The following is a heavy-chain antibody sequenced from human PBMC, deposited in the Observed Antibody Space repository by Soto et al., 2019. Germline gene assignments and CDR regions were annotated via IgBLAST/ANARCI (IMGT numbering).Heavy chain of an antibody. CDR2: TDWDDDK. CDR3: ARMTSGYSYALDY. D-gene: IGHD5-18*01. V-gene: IGHV2-70*04. Sequence: SGPTLVNPTQTLTLTCTFSGFSLSTSGMRVSWIRQPPGKALEWLARTDWDDDKFYSTSLKTRLTISKDTSKNQVVLTMTNMDPVDTATYYCARMTSGYSYALDYWGQGTLVTVS. CDR1: GFSLSTSGMR. J-gene: IGHJ4*02.